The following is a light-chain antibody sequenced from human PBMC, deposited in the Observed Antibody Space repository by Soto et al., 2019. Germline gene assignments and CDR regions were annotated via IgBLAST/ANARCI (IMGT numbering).Light chain of an antibody. Sequence: EIVMTQSPATLSVSPGERGTRSCRASQSVSSDLAWYHQKPGQAPRLLIYGASTRATGIPARFSGSGSGTEFTLTINSLQSEDFAVYYCQQYNNWPRTFGQGTKVDIK. CDR1: QSVSSD. V-gene: IGKV3-15*01. J-gene: IGKJ1*01. CDR2: GAS. CDR3: QQYNNWPRT.